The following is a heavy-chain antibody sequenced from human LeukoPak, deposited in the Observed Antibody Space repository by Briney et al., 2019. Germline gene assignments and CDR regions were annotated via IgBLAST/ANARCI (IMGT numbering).Heavy chain of an antibody. CDR2: TNGDGSST. J-gene: IGHJ4*02. D-gene: IGHD1-26*01. Sequence: QPGGSLRLSCAASGFTFSSYWMHWVRQAPGKGLVWVSRTNGDGSSTSYADSVKGRFTISRDNAKNTLYLQMNSLRAEDTAVFYCARAGSGRPFDYWGQGTLVTVSS. V-gene: IGHV3-74*01. CDR3: ARAGSGRPFDY. CDR1: GFTFSSYW.